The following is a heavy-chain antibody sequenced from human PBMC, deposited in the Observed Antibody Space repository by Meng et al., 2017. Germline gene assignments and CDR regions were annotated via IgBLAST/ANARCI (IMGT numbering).Heavy chain of an antibody. Sequence: GQLGQSGAGVKKPGASVKVSCKPSGYNFPDYYIHWVRRAPGQGLEWMGRINPKSGDTHYAQKFQARVTMTGDTSISTAYMELSGLRSDDTAMYYCARDEDISAAGKLFGDYWAREPWSPSPQ. CDR1: GYNFPDYY. CDR3: ARDEDISAAGKLFGDY. CDR2: INPKSGDT. V-gene: IGHV1-2*06. D-gene: IGHD6-25*01. J-gene: IGHJ4*02.